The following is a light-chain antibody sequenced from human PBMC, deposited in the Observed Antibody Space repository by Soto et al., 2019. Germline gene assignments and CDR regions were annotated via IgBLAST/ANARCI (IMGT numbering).Light chain of an antibody. CDR1: ESVSRN. V-gene: IGKV3-15*01. Sequence: EVLMTQSPSTLSVSPGERATLSCRASESVSRNLAWYQQKPGQAPRLLIYDASTRATGIPDRFSGSGSGTDFTLTISSLAPEDFEVYYCQQYNDWPLTFGGGTKVDIK. CDR3: QQYNDWPLT. J-gene: IGKJ4*01. CDR2: DAS.